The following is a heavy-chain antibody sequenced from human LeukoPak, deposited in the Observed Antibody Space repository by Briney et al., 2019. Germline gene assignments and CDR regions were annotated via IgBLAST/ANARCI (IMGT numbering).Heavy chain of an antibody. CDR2: IYHSGSA. V-gene: IGHV4-30-2*01. CDR1: VGSISSGGYS. J-gene: IGHJ4*02. Sequence: TLSLTFPVSVGSISSGGYSWSWIRQPPGKGLEGIRYIYHSGSAYYNPTLKSRVTISVDRSKNQSSLKLTSVTAADTAVYYCARATYYDFWSGWRDWGQGALVTVSS. CDR3: ARATYYDFWSGWRD. D-gene: IGHD3-3*01.